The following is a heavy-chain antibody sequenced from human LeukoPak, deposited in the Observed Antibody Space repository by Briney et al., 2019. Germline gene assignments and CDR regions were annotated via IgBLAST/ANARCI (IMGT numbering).Heavy chain of an antibody. J-gene: IGHJ4*02. Sequence: GGSLRLSCAASGFTFSKAWMSWVRQAPGKGLEWVGRIKSKTDGGTTDYAAPVKGRFTISRDNAKNSLYLQLNSLRAEDTAVYYCTREGITATADYWGQGTLVTVSS. CDR1: GFTFSKAW. CDR3: TREGITATADY. CDR2: IKSKTDGGTT. D-gene: IGHD6-13*01. V-gene: IGHV3-15*01.